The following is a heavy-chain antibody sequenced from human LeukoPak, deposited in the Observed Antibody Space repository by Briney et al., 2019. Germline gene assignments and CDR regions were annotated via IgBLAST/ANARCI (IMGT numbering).Heavy chain of an antibody. CDR3: AADSTVTTPTDVFDI. D-gene: IGHD4-17*01. V-gene: IGHV4-31*03. CDR2: IYHSGST. Sequence: SQTLSLTCTVSGGSISSGGYYWSWIRQHPGKGLEWIGYIYHSGSTYYNPSLKSRVTISVDTSKNQFSLKLSSVTAADTAVYYCAADSTVTTPTDVFDIWGQGTMVTVSS. J-gene: IGHJ3*02. CDR1: GGSISSGGYY.